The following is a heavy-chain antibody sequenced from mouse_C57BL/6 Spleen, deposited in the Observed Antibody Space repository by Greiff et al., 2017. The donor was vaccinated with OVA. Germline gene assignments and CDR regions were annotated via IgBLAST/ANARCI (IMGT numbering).Heavy chain of an antibody. CDR3: ARVLYYSNPAWFAY. V-gene: IGHV5-17*01. CDR2: ISSGSSTI. D-gene: IGHD2-5*01. J-gene: IGHJ3*01. Sequence: EVMLVESGGGLVKPGGSLKLSCAASGFTFSDYGMHWVRQAPEKGLEWVAYISSGSSTIYYADTVKGRFTISRDNAKNTLFLQMTSLRSEDTAMYYCARVLYYSNPAWFAYWGQGTLVTVSA. CDR1: GFTFSDYG.